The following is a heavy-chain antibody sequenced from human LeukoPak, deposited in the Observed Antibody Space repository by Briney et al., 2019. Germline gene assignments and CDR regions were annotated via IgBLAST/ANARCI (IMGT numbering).Heavy chain of an antibody. Sequence: GGSLRLSCAASGFTFSSYAMSWVRQAPGKGLEWVSYISSSGSTIYYADSVKGRFTISRDNAKNSLYLQMNSLRAEDTAVYYCARAYSYGIFYFDYWGQGTLVTVSS. J-gene: IGHJ4*02. D-gene: IGHD5-18*01. CDR3: ARAYSYGIFYFDY. CDR2: ISSSGSTI. V-gene: IGHV3-48*03. CDR1: GFTFSSYA.